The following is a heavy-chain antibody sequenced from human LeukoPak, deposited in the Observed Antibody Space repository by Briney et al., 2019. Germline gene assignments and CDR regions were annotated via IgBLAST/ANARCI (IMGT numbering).Heavy chain of an antibody. V-gene: IGHV3-23*01. CDR2: ISGSGGGT. D-gene: IGHD3-22*01. CDR3: AKFGSSGLYFDY. CDR1: GFTFRSYA. Sequence: GGSLRLACAASGFTFRSYAMSWVRQAPGKGLEWVSTISGSGGGTYYADSVKGRFTISRDNSKNTLYLQMNSLRAEDTAVYYCAKFGSSGLYFDYWGQGTLVTVSS. J-gene: IGHJ4*02.